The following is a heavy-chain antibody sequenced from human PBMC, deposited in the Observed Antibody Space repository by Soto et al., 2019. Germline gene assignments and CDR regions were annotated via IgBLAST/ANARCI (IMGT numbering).Heavy chain of an antibody. CDR3: AMDLIPSRTRYYSFAMGV. V-gene: IGHV1-8*01. D-gene: IGHD2-8*01. CDR2: MNPNSGNT. Sequence: VRLVQSGAEVKKPGASVKVSCKASGYTFTSYDINWVRQATGQGLEWMGWMNPNSGNTGYAQKFQGRVTMTRNTFISTAYMELSSLRSEDSAVYYFAMDLIPSRTRYYSFAMGVWGQGTTVTVSS. CDR1: GYTFTSYD. J-gene: IGHJ6*02.